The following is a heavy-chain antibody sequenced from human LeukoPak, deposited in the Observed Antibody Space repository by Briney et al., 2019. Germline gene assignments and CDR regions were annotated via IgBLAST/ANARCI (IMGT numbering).Heavy chain of an antibody. Sequence: PGRCLRPSCAVAASSFSDPSIRSVSQQPGGWLGSISYISAGGATIYYADSVKGRFTISRDNAKNSLYLQMNSLRVEDAAMYYCVRVGRKEGYKYNDYWGQGTPVTVSS. CDR2: ISAGGATI. CDR3: VRVGRKEGYKYNDY. CDR1: ASSFSDPS. V-gene: IGHV3-48*01. J-gene: IGHJ4*02. D-gene: IGHD5-24*01.